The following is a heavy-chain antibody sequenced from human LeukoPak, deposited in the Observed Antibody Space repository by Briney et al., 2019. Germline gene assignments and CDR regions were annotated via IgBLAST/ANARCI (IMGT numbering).Heavy chain of an antibody. CDR2: ISNNGGYT. D-gene: IGHD5-24*01. J-gene: IGHJ4*02. CDR3: AKEGRSLQTY. CDR1: GFTFSSSA. V-gene: IGHV3-23*01. Sequence: GGSLRLSCAASGFTFSSSAMSWVRQAPGKGLEWVSAISNNGGYTYYADSVQGRFTISRDNAKNSLYLQMNSLRVEDTAVYYCAKEGRSLQTYWGQGTLVTVSS.